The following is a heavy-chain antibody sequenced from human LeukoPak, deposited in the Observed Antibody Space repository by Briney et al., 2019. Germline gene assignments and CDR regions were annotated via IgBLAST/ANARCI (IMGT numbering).Heavy chain of an antibody. CDR1: GFTFNIYW. CDR3: AKDAWAKALRYFDWLSPVHNYYYMDV. V-gene: IGHV3-30*02. Sequence: QPGGSLRLSCAASGFTFNIYWMSWVRQAPGKGLEWVAFIRYDGSNKYYADSVKGRFTSSRDNSKNTLYLQMNSLRAEGTAVYYCAKDAWAKALRYFDWLSPVHNYYYMDVWGKGTTVTISS. D-gene: IGHD3-9*01. J-gene: IGHJ6*03. CDR2: IRYDGSNK.